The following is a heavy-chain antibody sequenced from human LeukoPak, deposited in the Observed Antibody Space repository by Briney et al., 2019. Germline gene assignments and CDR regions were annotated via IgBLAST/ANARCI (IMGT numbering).Heavy chain of an antibody. D-gene: IGHD2-15*01. CDR2: ISSDGGSP. Sequence: GGSLRLSCAASGFTFSSYAMHWVRQAPGKGLECVSGISSDGGSPFHVNSVKGRFTISRDNSKNTLYLQMSSLRAEDIAVYYCAREYCSGGSCQYYFDYWGQGTLVTVSS. V-gene: IGHV3-64*01. J-gene: IGHJ4*02. CDR1: GFTFSSYA. CDR3: AREYCSGGSCQYYFDY.